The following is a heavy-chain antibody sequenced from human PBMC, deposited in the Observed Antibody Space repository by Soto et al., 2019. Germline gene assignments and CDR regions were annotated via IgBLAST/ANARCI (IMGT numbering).Heavy chain of an antibody. CDR3: ARDGLYSSSWYYFDY. CDR1: GGSISSGGYY. V-gene: IGHV4-31*03. Sequence: PSETLSLTCTVSGGSISSGGYYWSWIRQHPGKGLEWIGYIYYSGSTYYNPSLKSRVTISVDTSKNQFSLKLSSVTAADTAVYYCARDGLYSSSWYYFDYWGQGTLVTVSS. CDR2: IYYSGST. D-gene: IGHD6-13*01. J-gene: IGHJ4*02.